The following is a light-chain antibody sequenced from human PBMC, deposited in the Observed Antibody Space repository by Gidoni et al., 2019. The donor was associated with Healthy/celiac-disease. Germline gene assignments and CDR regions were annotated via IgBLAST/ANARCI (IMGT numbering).Light chain of an antibody. CDR1: QSVLYSSNNKNY. CDR2: WAS. V-gene: IGKV4-1*01. Sequence: DIVMTQSPDSLAVSLGERATINCKSSQSVLYSSNNKNYLAWYQQKPGQPPKLLIYWASTRESGVPDRFSGSGSGTDFTLTISSLQAEDVAVYYCQQYYSTLRFSGGTKVEIK. J-gene: IGKJ4*01. CDR3: QQYYSTLR.